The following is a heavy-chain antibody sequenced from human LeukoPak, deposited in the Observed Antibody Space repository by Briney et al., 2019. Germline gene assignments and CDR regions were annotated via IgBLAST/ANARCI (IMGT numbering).Heavy chain of an antibody. CDR1: GGSISSYY. Sequence: SETLSLTCTVSGGSISSYYWSWIRQPPGKGLEWIGNINHSGSTYYNPSLKSRVTISVDTSKNQFSLKLISVTAADTAVYYCARDPASGSYTFDHWGQGTLVTVSS. CDR2: INHSGST. V-gene: IGHV4-59*12. J-gene: IGHJ4*02. CDR3: ARDPASGSYTFDH. D-gene: IGHD1-26*01.